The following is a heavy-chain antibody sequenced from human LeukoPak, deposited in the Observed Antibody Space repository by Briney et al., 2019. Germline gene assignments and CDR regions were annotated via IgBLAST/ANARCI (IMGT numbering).Heavy chain of an antibody. CDR3: ASSQYYYDSSGYYFDY. CDR1: GGTFSRYA. J-gene: IGHJ4*02. V-gene: IGHV1-69*13. Sequence: GASVKVSCKASGGTFSRYAISWVRQAPGPWLEWMGGIIPIFGTANYAQKFQGRVTITADESTSTAYMELSSLRSEDTAVYYCASSQYYYDSSGYYFDYWGQGTLVTVSS. D-gene: IGHD3-22*01. CDR2: IIPIFGTA.